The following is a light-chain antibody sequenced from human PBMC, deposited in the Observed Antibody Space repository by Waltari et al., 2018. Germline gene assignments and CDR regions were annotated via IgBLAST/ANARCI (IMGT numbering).Light chain of an antibody. V-gene: IGKV3-11*01. CDR3: QQRSNWTPHT. J-gene: IGKJ2*01. CDR1: QSVGSY. CDR2: DAS. Sequence: EIVLTQSPDTLSLSPGDTASLSCRASQSVGSYLAWYQQKPGHPPRLLIYDASNRATGVPDRFRGSGSGTDFTLTISSLEAEDFAVYFCQQRSNWTPHTFGQGARLDIK.